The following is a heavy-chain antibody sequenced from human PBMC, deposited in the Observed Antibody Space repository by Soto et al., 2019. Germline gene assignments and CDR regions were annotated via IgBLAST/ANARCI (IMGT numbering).Heavy chain of an antibody. CDR1: GYTFTSYG. Sequence: QVQLVQSGAEVKKPGASVKVSCKASGYTFTSYGISWVRQAPGQGLEWMGWISAYNGNTNYAQKLQGRVTMTTDTSTSTAYMEPRSLRSDDTAVYYCARDRPWLVSPRRQDAFDIWGQGTMVTVSS. J-gene: IGHJ3*02. CDR3: ARDRPWLVSPRRQDAFDI. V-gene: IGHV1-18*01. D-gene: IGHD6-19*01. CDR2: ISAYNGNT.